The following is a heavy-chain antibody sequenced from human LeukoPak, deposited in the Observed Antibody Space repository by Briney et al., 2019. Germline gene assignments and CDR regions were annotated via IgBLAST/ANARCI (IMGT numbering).Heavy chain of an antibody. CDR1: GYTFASYA. CDR2: INAGYDNT. D-gene: IGHD2-2*02. V-gene: IGHV1-3*01. CDR3: AGSYCTTTDCYTWFDP. Sequence: GASVKVSCKASGYTFASYAIHWMRQAPGQRLEWMGWINAGYDNTKYSQKFQGRVTITRDTSATTPYMELSSLRSEDTAVYYCAGSYCTTTDCYTWFDPWGQGTLVTVSS. J-gene: IGHJ5*02.